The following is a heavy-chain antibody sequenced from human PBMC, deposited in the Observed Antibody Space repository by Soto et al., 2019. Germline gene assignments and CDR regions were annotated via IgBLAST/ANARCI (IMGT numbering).Heavy chain of an antibody. CDR1: GFTFSSYG. CDR3: AKDPREQWLFDY. V-gene: IGHV3-30*18. Sequence: GGALRLSCAAAGFTFSSYGMHWVRQAPGKGLEGVAVISYDGSNKYYADSVKGRFAISRDNSKNTLYLQMNSLRAEDTAVYYCAKDPREQWLFDYWGQGT. CDR2: ISYDGSNK. J-gene: IGHJ4*02. D-gene: IGHD6-19*01.